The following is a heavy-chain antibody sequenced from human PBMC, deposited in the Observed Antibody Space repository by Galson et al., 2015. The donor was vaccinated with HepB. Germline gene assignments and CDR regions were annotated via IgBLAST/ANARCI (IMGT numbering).Heavy chain of an antibody. CDR1: GFTFSSYA. D-gene: IGHD6-13*01. V-gene: IGHV3-23*01. CDR2: ISGSGGST. Sequence: SLRLSCAASGFTFSSYAMSWVRQAPGKGLEWVPAISGSGGSTYYADSVKGRFTISRDNSKNTLYLQMNSLRAEDTAVYYCARLRYSSSWYSYYYGMDVWGQGTTVTVSS. CDR3: ARLRYSSSWYSYYYGMDV. J-gene: IGHJ6*02.